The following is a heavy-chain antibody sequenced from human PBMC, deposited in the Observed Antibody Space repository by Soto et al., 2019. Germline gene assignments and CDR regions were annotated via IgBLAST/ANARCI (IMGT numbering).Heavy chain of an antibody. J-gene: IGHJ4*02. CDR2: INAGSGNT. Sequence: QVQLVQSGAEVKRPGASVMLSCRASGYRFTDYAIHWVRQAPGQSLEWMGWINAGSGNTRYSQNFQDRVTIARDTSANTAYLELNSLASEDTALYYCVRACNGGSCASRYDWWGQGTPVTVSS. D-gene: IGHD2-15*01. V-gene: IGHV1-3*01. CDR1: GYRFTDYA. CDR3: VRACNGGSCASRYDW.